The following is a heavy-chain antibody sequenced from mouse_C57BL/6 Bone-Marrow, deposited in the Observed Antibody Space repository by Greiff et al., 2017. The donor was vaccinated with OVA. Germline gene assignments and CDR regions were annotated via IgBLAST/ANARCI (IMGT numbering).Heavy chain of an antibody. CDR2: IDPETGGT. D-gene: IGHD1-1*01. Sequence: VQLQESGAELVRPGASVTLSCKASGYTFTDYEMHWVKQTPVHGLEWIGAIDPETGGTAYNQKFKGKAILTADKSSSTAYMELRSLTSEDSAGYYCTRPPLSDYWGQGTTLTVSS. J-gene: IGHJ2*01. V-gene: IGHV1-15*01. CDR1: GYTFTDYE. CDR3: TRPPLSDY.